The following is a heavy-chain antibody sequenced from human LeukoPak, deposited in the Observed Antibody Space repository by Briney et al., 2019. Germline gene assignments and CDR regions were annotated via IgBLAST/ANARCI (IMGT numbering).Heavy chain of an antibody. Sequence: ASVKVSCKTSGYTFSTYDINWLQQAAGQGLKWMGWMNPNSANTGFAQKFQGRAAITRDTSTATAYLELSGLTSEDTAVYYCARAIRYQLLSDYWGQGTLVTVSS. CDR2: MNPNSANT. V-gene: IGHV1-8*02. J-gene: IGHJ4*02. CDR1: GYTFSTYD. CDR3: ARAIRYQLLSDY. D-gene: IGHD2-2*01.